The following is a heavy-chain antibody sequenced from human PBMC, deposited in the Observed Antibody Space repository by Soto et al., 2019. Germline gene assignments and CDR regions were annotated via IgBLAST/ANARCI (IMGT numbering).Heavy chain of an antibody. Sequence: PGESLKISCKGSGYSFAGYWITWVREKPGKGLEWMGRIDPSDSQTYYSPSFRGHVTISATKSITTVFLQWSSLRASDTAMYYCARQIYDSDTGPNFQYYFDSWGQGTPVTVSS. CDR1: GYSFAGYW. V-gene: IGHV5-10-1*01. D-gene: IGHD3-22*01. J-gene: IGHJ4*02. CDR3: ARQIYDSDTGPNFQYYFDS. CDR2: IDPSDSQT.